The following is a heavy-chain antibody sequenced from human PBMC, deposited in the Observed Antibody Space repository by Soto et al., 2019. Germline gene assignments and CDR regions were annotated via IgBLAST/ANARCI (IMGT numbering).Heavy chain of an antibody. CDR1: GYTFTSYD. CDR2: MNPNSGNT. V-gene: IGHV1-8*01. J-gene: IGHJ5*02. CDR3: ARGGPPETP. Sequence: GASVKVSCKASGYTFTSYDINWVRQATGQGLEWMGWMNPNSGNTGYAQKFQGRVTMTTDTSTSTAYMELRSLRSDDTAVYYCARGGPPETPWGQGTLVTVSS.